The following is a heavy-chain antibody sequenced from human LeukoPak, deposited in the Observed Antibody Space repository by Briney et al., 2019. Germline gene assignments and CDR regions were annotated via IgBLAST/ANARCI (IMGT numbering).Heavy chain of an antibody. Sequence: KPSETLSLTCTVSGGSISSYYWSWIRQPPGKGLEWIGYIYYSGSTNYNPSLKSRVTISVDTSKNQFSLKLSSVTAADTAVYYCARGTPYYHDSSGYYYPYYYYGMDVWGQGTTVTVSS. V-gene: IGHV4-59*01. D-gene: IGHD3-22*01. CDR2: IYYSGST. CDR3: ARGTPYYHDSSGYYYPYYYYGMDV. J-gene: IGHJ6*02. CDR1: GGSISSYY.